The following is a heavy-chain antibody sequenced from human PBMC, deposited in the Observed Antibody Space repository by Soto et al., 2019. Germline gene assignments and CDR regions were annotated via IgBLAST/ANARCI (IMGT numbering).Heavy chain of an antibody. Sequence: EVQLVESGGGLVQPGGSLKLSCAASGFTFSGSAMHWVRQASGKGLEWVCRIRSKANSYATAYAASLKGRFTISRDDSKNTAYLPLNSLKPEDTAVYYCTSGVAAVSGGDYYYYGMDVWGQGTTVIVSS. J-gene: IGHJ6*02. CDR3: TSGVAAVSGGDYYYYGMDV. CDR1: GFTFSGSA. D-gene: IGHD6-13*01. V-gene: IGHV3-73*02. CDR2: IRSKANSYAT.